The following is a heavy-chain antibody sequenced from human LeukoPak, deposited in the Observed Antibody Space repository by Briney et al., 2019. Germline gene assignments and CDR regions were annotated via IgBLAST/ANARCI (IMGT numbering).Heavy chain of an antibody. Sequence: GGSLRLSCTASGFTFGDYAMSWFRQAPGKGLEWVGFIRSKAYGGTTEYAASVKGRFTISRDDPKSIAYLQMNSLKTEDTAVYYCTKTNYDFWSGYFGRHYYYYLDVWGKGTTVTVSS. CDR3: TKTNYDFWSGYFGRHYYYYLDV. CDR2: IRSKAYGGTT. J-gene: IGHJ6*03. CDR1: GFTFGDYA. D-gene: IGHD3-3*01. V-gene: IGHV3-49*03.